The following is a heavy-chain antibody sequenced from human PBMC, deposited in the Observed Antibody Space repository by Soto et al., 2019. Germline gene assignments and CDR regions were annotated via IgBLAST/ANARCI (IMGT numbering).Heavy chain of an antibody. J-gene: IGHJ4*02. CDR1: GFTFSSYG. CDR2: ISYDGSNK. CDR3: AKDRGGYVTY. Sequence: QVQLVESGGGVVQPGRSLRLSCAASGFTFSSYGMHWVRQAPGKGLEWVAAISYDGSNKYYADSVKGRFTISRDNSKNTLYLQMNSLRAEDTAVYYCAKDRGGYVTYWGQGTLVTVSS. V-gene: IGHV3-30*18. D-gene: IGHD5-12*01.